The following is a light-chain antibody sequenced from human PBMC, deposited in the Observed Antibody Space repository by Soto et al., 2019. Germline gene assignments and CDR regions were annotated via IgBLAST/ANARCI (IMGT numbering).Light chain of an antibody. V-gene: IGLV2-23*02. Sequence: QSALTQPASVSGSPGQSITISCTGSSSDVGTYDLVSWYQQHPGKAPTLIIYEVTERPSGVSPRFSGSKSGNTASLTISGLQAEDEADYYCCSHAGSSTYVFGAGTKVTIL. CDR3: CSHAGSSTYV. CDR1: SSDVGTYDL. CDR2: EVT. J-gene: IGLJ1*01.